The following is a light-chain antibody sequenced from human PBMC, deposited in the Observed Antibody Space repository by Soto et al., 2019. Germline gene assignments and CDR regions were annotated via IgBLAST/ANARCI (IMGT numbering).Light chain of an antibody. CDR2: DAS. CDR3: QQYHNWKS. V-gene: IGKV3-15*01. Sequence: IMMSQSPATLSVYQGETATLSCRASQSVARDLAWYQKKPGQPPRLLIFDASTRATGIPARFSGSGSGTEFSLTISSLQSEDFAVYYCQQYHNWKSFGQGIKV. CDR1: QSVARD. J-gene: IGKJ1*01.